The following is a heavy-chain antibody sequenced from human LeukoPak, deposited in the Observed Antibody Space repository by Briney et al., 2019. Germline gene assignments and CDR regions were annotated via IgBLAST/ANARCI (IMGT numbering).Heavy chain of an antibody. Sequence: GSSVKVSCKASGGTFSSYAISWVRQAPGQGLEWMGRIIPILGIANYAQKFQGRVTITADKSTSTAYMEVSSLRSEDTAVYYCARDLLSGDWTWDIWGQGTMVTVSS. D-gene: IGHD2-21*02. CDR1: GGTFSSYA. CDR3: ARDLLSGDWTWDI. CDR2: IIPILGIA. J-gene: IGHJ3*02. V-gene: IGHV1-69*04.